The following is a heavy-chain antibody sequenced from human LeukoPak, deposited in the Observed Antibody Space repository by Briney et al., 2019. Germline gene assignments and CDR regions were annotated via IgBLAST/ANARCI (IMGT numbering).Heavy chain of an antibody. D-gene: IGHD6-19*01. CDR2: TYYRSKWYN. Sequence: SPTLSLTFAISGDSVSINSAAWNWIRQSPSRGLEWLGSTYYRSKWYNDYSVTVKSPITINPDTSKNKFTLQLNSVTPEDTAVYYCARDRREAVATAGYYYYGMDVWGKGTTVTVSS. J-gene: IGHJ6*04. CDR1: GDSVSINSAA. V-gene: IGHV6-1*01. CDR3: ARDRREAVATAGYYYYGMDV.